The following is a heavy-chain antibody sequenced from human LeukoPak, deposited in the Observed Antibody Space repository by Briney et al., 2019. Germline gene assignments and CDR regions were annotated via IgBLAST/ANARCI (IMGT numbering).Heavy chain of an antibody. J-gene: IGHJ4*02. V-gene: IGHV4-34*01. Sequence: SETLSLTCAIYGGSFSGYYWSWIRQSPGKGLEWIGEINHSGSTNCNPSLKSRVTISVDTSKNQFSLKLNSVTAADTAVYYCARRDYCSSTSCYLNFDYWGQGTLVTASS. D-gene: IGHD2-2*01. CDR3: ARRDYCSSTSCYLNFDY. CDR2: INHSGST. CDR1: GGSFSGYY.